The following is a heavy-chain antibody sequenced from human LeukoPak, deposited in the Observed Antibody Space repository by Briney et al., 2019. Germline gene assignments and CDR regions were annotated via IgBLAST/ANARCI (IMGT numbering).Heavy chain of an antibody. Sequence: ETLSLTCPVSGGSISSYYWSWIRQPPGKGLEWIGYIYTSGSTNYNPSLKSRVTISVDTSKNQFSLKLSSVTAADTAVYYCARHGSAGWGYYYYMDVWGKGTAVTVSS. CDR1: GGSISSYY. J-gene: IGHJ6*03. D-gene: IGHD1-1*01. CDR3: ARHGSAGWGYYYYMDV. CDR2: IYTSGST. V-gene: IGHV4-4*09.